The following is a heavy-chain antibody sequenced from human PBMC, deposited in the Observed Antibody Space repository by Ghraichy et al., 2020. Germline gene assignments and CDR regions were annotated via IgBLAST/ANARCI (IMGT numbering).Heavy chain of an antibody. V-gene: IGHV3-21*01. CDR1: GFTFSSYS. CDR2: ISSDSSYI. J-gene: IGHJ6*02. CDR3: ARVDCSGVSCSSGLRGGFGMDV. Sequence: GESLNISCAASGFTFSSYSMSWVRQAPGKGLEWVSSISSDSSYIYYGDSVKGRFTISRDNAENSLYLQMSSLRAEDTAVYYCARVDCSGVSCSSGLRGGFGMDVWGQGTTVTVSS. D-gene: IGHD2-15*01.